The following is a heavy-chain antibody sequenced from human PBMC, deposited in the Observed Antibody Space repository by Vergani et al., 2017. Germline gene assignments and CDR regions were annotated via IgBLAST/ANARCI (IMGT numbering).Heavy chain of an antibody. J-gene: IGHJ4*02. V-gene: IGHV3-21*01. Sequence: EVQLVESGGGLVKPGGSLRLSCAASGFTFSSYSMNWVRQAPGKGLEWVSSISSSSSYIYYADSVKGRFTISRDNAKNSLYLQMNSLRAEDTAVYYCAVIYSSGGLVDYWGQGTLVTVSS. CDR2: ISSSSSYI. CDR1: GFTFSSYS. CDR3: AVIYSSGGLVDY. D-gene: IGHD6-19*01.